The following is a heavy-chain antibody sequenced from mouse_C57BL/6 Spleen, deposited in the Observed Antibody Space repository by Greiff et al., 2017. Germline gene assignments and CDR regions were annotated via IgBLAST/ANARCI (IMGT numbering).Heavy chain of an antibody. Sequence: EVQGVESGGGLVKPGGSLKLSCAASGFTFSDYGMPWVRQAPEKGLEWVAYISSGSSTIYYADTVQGRFTISRDNAKNTLFLQMTSLRSEDTAMYYCARKVYYYGSSYDAMDYWGQGTSVTVSS. CDR3: ARKVYYYGSSYDAMDY. J-gene: IGHJ4*01. D-gene: IGHD1-1*01. V-gene: IGHV5-17*01. CDR1: GFTFSDYG. CDR2: ISSGSSTI.